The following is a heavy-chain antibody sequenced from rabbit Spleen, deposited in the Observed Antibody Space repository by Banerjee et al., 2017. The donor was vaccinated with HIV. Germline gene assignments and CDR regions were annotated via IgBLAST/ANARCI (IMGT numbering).Heavy chain of an antibody. CDR3: ARARDTYDDVGDFARLDL. V-gene: IGHV1S40*01. D-gene: IGHD2-1*01. CDR1: GLDFSSSYW. J-gene: IGHJ3*01. Sequence: QSLEESGGGLVKPGASLTLTCKASGLDFSSSYWTCWVRQAPGKGLEWIGCIYAGSSGSTFYASWAKGRFTISKTSSTVDLKVTSLTAADTATYFCARARDTYDDVGDFARLDLWGPGTLVTVS. CDR2: IYAGSSGST.